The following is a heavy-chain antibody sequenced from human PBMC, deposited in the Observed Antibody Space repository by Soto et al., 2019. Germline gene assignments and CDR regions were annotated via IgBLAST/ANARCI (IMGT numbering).Heavy chain of an antibody. CDR1: GFPFGNAL. CDR2: IKSTVDGGTT. J-gene: IGHJ4*02. CDR3: TRWVVVVTATKTPFDY. Sequence: GGSLILSCAASGFPFGNALRSLVRQAPGRGLEWVGRIKSTVDGGTTEYAASVKGRFTISRDDSKSIAYLQMNSLKTEDTAVYYCTRWVVVVTATKTPFDYWGQGTLVTVSS. D-gene: IGHD2-21*02. V-gene: IGHV3-15*01.